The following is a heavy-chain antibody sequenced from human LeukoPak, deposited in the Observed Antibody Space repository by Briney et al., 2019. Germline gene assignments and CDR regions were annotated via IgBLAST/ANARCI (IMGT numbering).Heavy chain of an antibody. J-gene: IGHJ4*02. CDR2: MSPNSGNT. V-gene: IGHV1-8*01. CDR3: ARESGDILVVPYY. D-gene: IGHD2-2*01. CDR1: GYTFTSYD. Sequence: ASVKVSCKASGYTFTSYDINWVRQATGQGLEWMGWMSPNSGNTGYAQKFQGRLTMTRNTAINTAYMELSGLRSEYTAVYYCARESGDILVVPYYWGQGTLVTVSS.